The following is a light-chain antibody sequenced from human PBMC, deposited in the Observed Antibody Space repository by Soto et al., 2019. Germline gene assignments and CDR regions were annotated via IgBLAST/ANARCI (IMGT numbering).Light chain of an antibody. V-gene: IGKV1-39*01. J-gene: IGKJ1*01. CDR1: QTIDSY. CDR2: AAS. Sequence: DIQMTQSPSSLSASVGDRVSISCRAGQTIDSYLNWYQQKPGKAPKLLIYAASSLQSGVPSRFSGRGSRTDFTLTISSLQPEDFATYYCQESYRTPWTFGQGTKVEIK. CDR3: QESYRTPWT.